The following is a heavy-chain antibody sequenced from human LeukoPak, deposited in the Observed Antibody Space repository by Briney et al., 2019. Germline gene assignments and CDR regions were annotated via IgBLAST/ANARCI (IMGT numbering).Heavy chain of an antibody. Sequence: SETLSLTCAVYGGSFSGYYWSWIRQPPGKGLEWIGQINHSGSANYNPSLKSRVTISVDTSKNQFSLKLSSVTAADTAVYYCARGRIVVVPAAMRGGWFDPWGQGTLVTVSS. V-gene: IGHV4-34*01. J-gene: IGHJ5*02. CDR2: INHSGSA. D-gene: IGHD2-2*01. CDR1: GGSFSGYY. CDR3: ARGRIVVVPAAMRGGWFDP.